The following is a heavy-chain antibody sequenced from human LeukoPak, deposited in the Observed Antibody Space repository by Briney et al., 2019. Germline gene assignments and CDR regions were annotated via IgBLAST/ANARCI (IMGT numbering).Heavy chain of an antibody. CDR2: IGGSGAGT. D-gene: IGHD3-16*01. CDR1: GFTFSSYG. Sequence: GGSLRLSCAASGFTFSSYGMHWVRQAPGKGLEWVSSIGGSGAGTDYADSVKGRFTISRDNSKKTVYLQTNSLRAEDTAVYYCARAYVGGTFDSWGQGTLVTVSS. J-gene: IGHJ4*02. CDR3: ARAYVGGTFDS. V-gene: IGHV3-23*01.